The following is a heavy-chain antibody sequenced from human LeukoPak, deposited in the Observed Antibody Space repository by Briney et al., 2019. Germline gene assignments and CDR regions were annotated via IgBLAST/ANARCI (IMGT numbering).Heavy chain of an antibody. Sequence: SVKVSCKASGGTFSSYAISWVRQAPGQGLEWMGGIIPIFGTANYAQKFQGRVTITADKSTSTAYMELSSLRSYDTAVYYCARDTESYYGSGSYYTWNWFDPWGQGTLVTVSS. CDR3: ARDTESYYGSGSYYTWNWFDP. D-gene: IGHD3-10*01. J-gene: IGHJ5*02. CDR2: IIPIFGTA. V-gene: IGHV1-69*06. CDR1: GGTFSSYA.